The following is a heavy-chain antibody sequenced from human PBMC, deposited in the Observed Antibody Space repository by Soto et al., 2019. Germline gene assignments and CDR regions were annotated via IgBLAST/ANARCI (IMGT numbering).Heavy chain of an antibody. D-gene: IGHD2-2*01. CDR3: ARHGVPPELDS. V-gene: IGHV3-73*01. J-gene: IGHJ4*02. CDR2: IRNKANGYAT. CDR1: GFTSNIAA. Sequence: PGGTLRLSCAASGFTSNIAAIHWVRQASGKGLEWVGLIRNKANGYATAYAPSVKGRITVSRDDSKNMAFLEMNSLKTEDTAVYYCARHGVPPELDSCGRGT.